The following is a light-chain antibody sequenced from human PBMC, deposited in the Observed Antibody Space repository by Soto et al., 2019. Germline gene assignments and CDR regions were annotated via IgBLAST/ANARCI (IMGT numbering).Light chain of an antibody. CDR3: QQYNTYWT. J-gene: IGKJ1*01. V-gene: IGKV1-5*01. Sequence: DIQMTQFPSTLSASVGDRVTITCRASQNIGSWLAWYQQKPGKAPKVLIYDVSNLETGVPSRFSGRGSGTEFTLTISSLQPDDFATYYCQQYNTYWTFGQGTKVEIK. CDR1: QNIGSW. CDR2: DVS.